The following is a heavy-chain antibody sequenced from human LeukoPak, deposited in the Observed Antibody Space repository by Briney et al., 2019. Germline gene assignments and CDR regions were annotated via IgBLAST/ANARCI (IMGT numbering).Heavy chain of an antibody. CDR2: ISYDGRNK. Sequence: GGSLRLSCAASGFTFSSSAMSWVRQVPGKGLEWVAVISYDGRNKHYPDSVKGRFTISRDNSKNTLYLQMNSLRAEDTAVYYCAKTRPLDSSSWSHGDYWGQGTLVTVSS. CDR3: AKTRPLDSSSWSHGDY. J-gene: IGHJ4*02. D-gene: IGHD6-13*01. CDR1: GFTFSSSA. V-gene: IGHV3-30*18.